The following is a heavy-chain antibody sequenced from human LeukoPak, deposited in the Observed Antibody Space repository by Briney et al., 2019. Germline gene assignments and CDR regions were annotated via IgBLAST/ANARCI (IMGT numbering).Heavy chain of an antibody. D-gene: IGHD2-2*01. J-gene: IGHJ4*02. CDR2: IYYSGST. CDR3: ARHWGSTSPGVDY. Sequence: SETLSLTCSVSGGSISSSSYYWGWIRQPPGKGLEWIGSIYYSGSTYYNPSLKSRVTISVDPSKNHFSLKLSSVTAADTAVYYCARHWGSTSPGVDYWGQGTLVTVSS. CDR1: GGSISSSSYY. V-gene: IGHV4-39*01.